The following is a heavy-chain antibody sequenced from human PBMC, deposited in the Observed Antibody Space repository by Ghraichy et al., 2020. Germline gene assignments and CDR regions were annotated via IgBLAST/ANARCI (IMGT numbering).Heavy chain of an antibody. CDR1: GDSVSRHSAA. J-gene: IGHJ5*01. Sequence: SETLSLTCAISGDSVSRHSAAWNWIRQSPSRGLEWLGRTYYKSKWDNDYAASVKSRITINADTSKNQISLQLNSVTPEDTGVYYCARRIASAGWFESWSQGTLVTVSS. V-gene: IGHV6-1*01. D-gene: IGHD6-13*01. CDR2: TYYKSKWDN. CDR3: ARRIASAGWFES.